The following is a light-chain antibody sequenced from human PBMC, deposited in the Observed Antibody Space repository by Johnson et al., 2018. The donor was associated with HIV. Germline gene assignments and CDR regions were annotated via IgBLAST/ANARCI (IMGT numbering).Light chain of an antibody. CDR1: NSNIGNNY. Sequence: HSVLTQPPSVSAAPGQKVTISCSGSNSNIGNNYVSWYQQLPGTAPKLLIYDNNKRPSGIPDRFSGSKSGTSATLGITGLQTGDEADYYCGTWDSSLTAGVVGTGTKVTVL. J-gene: IGLJ1*01. V-gene: IGLV1-51*01. CDR2: DNN. CDR3: GTWDSSLTAGV.